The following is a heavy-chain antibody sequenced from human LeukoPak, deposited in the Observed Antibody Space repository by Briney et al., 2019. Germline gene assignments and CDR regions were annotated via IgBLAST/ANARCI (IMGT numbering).Heavy chain of an antibody. CDR3: ARGGWYYDC. D-gene: IGHD6-19*01. CDR2: IYYSGST. J-gene: IGHJ4*02. Sequence: PSETLSLTCTVSGGSISTYYWSWIRQPPEKGLEWIGYIYYSGSTKYNPSLKSRVTISVDTSKIQFSLKLSSVTAADTAVYYCARGGWYYDCWGQGTLVTVSS. CDR1: GGSISTYY. V-gene: IGHV4-59*01.